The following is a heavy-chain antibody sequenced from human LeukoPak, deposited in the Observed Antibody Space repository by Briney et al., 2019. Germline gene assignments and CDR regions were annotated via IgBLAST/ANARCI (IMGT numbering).Heavy chain of an antibody. V-gene: IGHV3-48*01. CDR2: ISSSGTTV. D-gene: IGHD6-19*01. CDR3: VAGSGWRFDY. CDR1: GFTFSSYS. J-gene: IGHJ4*02. Sequence: GGSLRLSCAASGFTFSSYSLNWVRQAPGKGLEWVSYISSSGTTVYYADSVKGRFTISRDNAKNSLYVQMNSLRVEDTAVYYCVAGSGWRFDYWGQGTLVTVSS.